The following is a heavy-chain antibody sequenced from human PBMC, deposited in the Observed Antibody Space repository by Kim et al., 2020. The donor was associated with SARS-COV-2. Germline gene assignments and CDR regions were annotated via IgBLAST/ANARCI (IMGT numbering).Heavy chain of an antibody. CDR1: GYTFTGYY. J-gene: IGHJ5*01. CDR2: INPHSGDT. CDR3: ARDKTGDPKPLFDS. D-gene: IGHD7-27*01. V-gene: IGHV1-2*02. Sequence: ASVKVSCKASGYTFTGYYLHWVRQAPGQGLDWMGWINPHSGDTNYAQKFQGRVTMTRDTSISTAYMDLSRLRSDDTALYYCARDKTGDPKPLFDSWGQGTLVTVSS.